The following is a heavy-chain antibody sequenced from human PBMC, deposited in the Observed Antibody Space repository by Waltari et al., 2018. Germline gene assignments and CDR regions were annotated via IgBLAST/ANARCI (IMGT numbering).Heavy chain of an antibody. D-gene: IGHD3-9*01. CDR2: IYTSGST. Sequence: QVQLQESGPGLVKPSETLSLTCTVSGGSISSYYWSWIRQPAGKGLEWIGRIYTSGSTNYNPSLKSRVTMSVDTSKSQFSLKLSSVTAADTAVYYCARAERLGYYDIFLGYFDYWGQGTLVTVSS. CDR1: GGSISSYY. J-gene: IGHJ4*02. V-gene: IGHV4-4*07. CDR3: ARAERLGYYDIFLGYFDY.